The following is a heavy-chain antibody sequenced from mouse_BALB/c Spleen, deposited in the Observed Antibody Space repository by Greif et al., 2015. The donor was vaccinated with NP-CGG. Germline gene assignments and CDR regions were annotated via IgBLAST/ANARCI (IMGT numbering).Heavy chain of an antibody. CDR1: GYTFTNYW. D-gene: IGHD2-1*01. CDR2: IYPGGGYT. Sequence: QVQLQQSGAALVRPGTSVKISCKASGYTFTNYWLGWVKQRPGHGLEWIGDIYPGGGYTNYNEKFKGKATLTADTSSSTAYMQLSSLTSEDSAVYFCARGGGNYAYYFDYWGQGTTLTVSS. CDR3: ARGGGNYAYYFDY. J-gene: IGHJ2*01. V-gene: IGHV1-63*02.